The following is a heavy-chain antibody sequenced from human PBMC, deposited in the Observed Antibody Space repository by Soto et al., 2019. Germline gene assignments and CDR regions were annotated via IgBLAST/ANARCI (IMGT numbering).Heavy chain of an antibody. J-gene: IGHJ4*02. CDR2: IYWDDDK. V-gene: IGHV2-5*02. Sequence: QITLNESGPTQVKPRQTLTLTCTFSGFSLTTSGVGVGWIRQSPGKAPEWLALIYWDDDKRYSPSLKSRLTIPKDTSKHRVVLTMADLDPADTATYYCAHRVLRTVFGLVTTTAIYFDFWGQGTPVAVSS. CDR1: GFSLTTSGVG. D-gene: IGHD3-3*01. CDR3: AHRVLRTVFGLVTTTAIYFDF.